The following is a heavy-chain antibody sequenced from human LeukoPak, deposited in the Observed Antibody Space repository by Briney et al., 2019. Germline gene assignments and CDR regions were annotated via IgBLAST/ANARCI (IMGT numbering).Heavy chain of an antibody. J-gene: IGHJ4*02. CDR3: VRGHVTWYYFDY. CDR2: IYWDDDK. CDR1: GFSLSTSGVG. V-gene: IGHV2-5*02. D-gene: IGHD2-8*02. Sequence: SGPTLVKPRQTLTLTFTFSGFSLSTSGVGVGWIRQPPGKALEWLAVIYWDDDKRYSPSLESRLTITKDTSKNQVVRTMTNMDPVDTASYYLVRGHVTWYYFDYWGQGNLVTVSS.